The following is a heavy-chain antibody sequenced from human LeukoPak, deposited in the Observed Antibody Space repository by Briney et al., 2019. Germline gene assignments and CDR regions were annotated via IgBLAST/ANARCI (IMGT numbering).Heavy chain of an antibody. CDR3: ARDCSGGSCYPDYYYYGMDV. V-gene: IGHV1-3*01. Sequence: ASVNVSFKASGYTFTIYAMHWVRQAPGQRLEWMGWINAGNGNTKYSQKFQGRVTITRDTSASTAYMELSSLRSEDTAVYYCARDCSGGSCYPDYYYYGMDVWGQGTTVTVSS. D-gene: IGHD2-15*01. CDR1: GYTFTIYA. CDR2: INAGNGNT. J-gene: IGHJ6*02.